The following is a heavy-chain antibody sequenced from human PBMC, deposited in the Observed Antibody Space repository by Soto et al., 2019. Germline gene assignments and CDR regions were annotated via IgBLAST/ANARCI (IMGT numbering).Heavy chain of an antibody. Sequence: TGGSLRLSCAASGFTVSSNYMSWVRQAPGKGLDWVSLISSGASTYYADSVKGRFTISKDNSKNTLYLEMNSLRAEDTALYYCARGFGSGWYYFYFWGQGAQVTVSS. CDR2: ISSGAST. CDR1: GFTVSSNY. J-gene: IGHJ4*02. CDR3: ARGFGSGWYYFYF. D-gene: IGHD6-13*01. V-gene: IGHV3-53*01.